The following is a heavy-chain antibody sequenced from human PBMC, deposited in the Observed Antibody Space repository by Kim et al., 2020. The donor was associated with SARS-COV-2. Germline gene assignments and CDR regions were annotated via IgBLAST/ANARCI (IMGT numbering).Heavy chain of an antibody. CDR2: IIPIFGTA. Sequence: ASVKVSCKASGGTFSSYAISWVRQAPGQGLEWMGGIIPIFGTANYAQKFQGRVTITVDESTSTAYMELSSLRSEDTAVYYCARDQRIYYYYGMDVWGQGTTVTVSS. CDR1: GGTFSSYA. CDR3: ARDQRIYYYYGMDV. J-gene: IGHJ6*02. D-gene: IGHD2-15*01. V-gene: IGHV1-69*13.